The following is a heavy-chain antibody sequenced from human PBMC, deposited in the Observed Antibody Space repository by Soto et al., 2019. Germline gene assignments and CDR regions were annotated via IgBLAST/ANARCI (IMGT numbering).Heavy chain of an antibody. CDR3: ARRRYSYGYMHYYGMDV. CDR2: IYYSGST. V-gene: IGHV4-31*03. CDR1: GGSISSGGYY. Sequence: PSETLSLTCTVSGGSISSGGYYWSWIRQHPGKGLEWIGYIYYSGSTYFNPSLKSRLTISVDTSKNQFSLQLSSVTAADTAMYYCARRRYSYGYMHYYGMDVWGQGTTVTAP. D-gene: IGHD5-18*01. J-gene: IGHJ6*02.